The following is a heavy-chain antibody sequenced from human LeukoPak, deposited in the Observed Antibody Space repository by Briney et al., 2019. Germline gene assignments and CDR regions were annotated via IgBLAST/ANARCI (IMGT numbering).Heavy chain of an antibody. J-gene: IGHJ4*02. CDR3: ARVTRNSGWFFDY. CDR1: GYSISGGYF. Sequence: SETLSLTCDVSGYSISGGYFWGWIRQPPGMGLEWIGTTAHRGSTYYNPSLKGRVSISIDGSKNQFSLSLTSVTAADTAIYYCARVTRNSGWFFDYWGQGTLATVSS. V-gene: IGHV4-38-2*01. CDR2: TAHRGST. D-gene: IGHD6-19*01.